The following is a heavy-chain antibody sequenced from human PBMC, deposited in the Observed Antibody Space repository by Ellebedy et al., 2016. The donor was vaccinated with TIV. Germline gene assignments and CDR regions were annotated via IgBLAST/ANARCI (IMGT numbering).Heavy chain of an antibody. CDR1: GGSLTNHF. Sequence: MPSETLSLTCTVSGGSLTNHFWSWIRQPPGKGLEWIGYIYYSGSTNYNPSLKSRVTISVDTSKNQFSLKLSSVTAADTAVYYCARGGIFGVADKYNWFDPWGQGTLVTVSS. CDR3: ARGGIFGVADKYNWFDP. D-gene: IGHD3-3*01. J-gene: IGHJ5*02. CDR2: IYYSGST. V-gene: IGHV4-59*11.